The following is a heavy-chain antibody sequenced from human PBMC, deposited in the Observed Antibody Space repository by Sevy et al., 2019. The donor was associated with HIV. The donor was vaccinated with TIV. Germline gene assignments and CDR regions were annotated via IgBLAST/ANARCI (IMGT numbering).Heavy chain of an antibody. J-gene: IGHJ2*01. D-gene: IGHD2-8*01. Sequence: GGSLRLSCAASGFTFSSYAMRWVRQAPGEGLDWVAVISYDGSNKYYADSVKGRFTISRDNSKNTLYLQMNSLRPEDTAVHFCARSRGYCTNGVCYGSNWFFDLWGRGTLVTVSS. CDR1: GFTFSSYA. CDR3: ARSRGYCTNGVCYGSNWFFDL. V-gene: IGHV3-30-3*01. CDR2: ISYDGSNK.